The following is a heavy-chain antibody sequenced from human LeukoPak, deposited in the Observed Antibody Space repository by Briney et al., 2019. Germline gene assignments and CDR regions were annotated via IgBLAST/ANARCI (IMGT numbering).Heavy chain of an antibody. CDR1: GFTFDDYG. CDR3: ARSVAASRDY. V-gene: IGHV3-20*04. D-gene: IGHD2-15*01. Sequence: GGSLRPSCAASGFTFDDYGMSWVRQAPRKGLEWVSGINWNGGSTGYADSVKGRFTISRDNAKNSLYLQMNSLRAEDTALYYCARSVAASRDYRGQGTLVTVSS. J-gene: IGHJ4*02. CDR2: INWNGGST.